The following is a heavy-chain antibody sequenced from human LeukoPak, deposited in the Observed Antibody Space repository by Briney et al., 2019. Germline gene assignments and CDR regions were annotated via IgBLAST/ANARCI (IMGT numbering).Heavy chain of an antibody. Sequence: GGSLRLSCAASGFNFRSYAMSWVRQAPGKGVEWVSVNSNGGAGTYYADCVKGRFPISRDNSKSTLYLQMSTLRTEDTALYYCAKDHGTNVYDPFDYWGQGTLVTVSS. D-gene: IGHD2-8*01. CDR2: NSNGGAGT. CDR3: AKDHGTNVYDPFDY. V-gene: IGHV3-23*01. CDR1: GFNFRSYA. J-gene: IGHJ4*02.